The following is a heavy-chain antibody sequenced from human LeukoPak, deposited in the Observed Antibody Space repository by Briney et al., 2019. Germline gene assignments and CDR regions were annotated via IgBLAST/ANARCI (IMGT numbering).Heavy chain of an antibody. CDR2: ISLSGAT. V-gene: IGHV4-61*01. D-gene: IGHD4-11*01. CDR1: GGSVSSGSYY. CDR3: VRGDDYIFDY. J-gene: IGHJ4*02. Sequence: SETLSLTCSVSGGSVSSGSYYWSWIRQSPGKGLEWIGEISLSGATNHNPSLKSRVTMSIDTSKNQLSLRVNSVTAADAAIYYCVRGDDYIFDYWGQGTLVAVSS.